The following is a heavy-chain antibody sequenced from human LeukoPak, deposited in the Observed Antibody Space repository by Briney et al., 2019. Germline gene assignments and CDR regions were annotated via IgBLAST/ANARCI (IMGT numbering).Heavy chain of an antibody. CDR2: IYYSGST. J-gene: IGHJ4*02. D-gene: IGHD3-16*01. V-gene: IGHV4-61*01. Sequence: SETLSLTCTVSGGSVSSGSYYWSWIRQPPGKGLEWIGYIYYSGSTNYNPSLKSRVTISVDTSKNRFSLKLSSVTAADTAVYYCARDWGGSLGYWGQGTLVTVSS. CDR1: GGSVSSGSYY. CDR3: ARDWGGSLGY.